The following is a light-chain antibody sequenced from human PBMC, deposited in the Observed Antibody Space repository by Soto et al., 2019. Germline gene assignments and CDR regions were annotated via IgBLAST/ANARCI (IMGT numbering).Light chain of an antibody. CDR2: VAS. V-gene: IGKV1-27*01. Sequence: DIQMTESPSSLSASVGDRVTITCRASQGISNYLAWYQQQPGKVPKLLIYVASTLQSGVPSRFSGSGSGTDFTLTISSLQPEDVATYYCQKYNSVPWTFGQGTKVEIK. CDR1: QGISNY. CDR3: QKYNSVPWT. J-gene: IGKJ1*01.